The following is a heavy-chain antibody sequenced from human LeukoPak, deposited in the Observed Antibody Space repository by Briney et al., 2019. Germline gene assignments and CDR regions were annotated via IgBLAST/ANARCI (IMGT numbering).Heavy chain of an antibody. Sequence: PSETLSLTCTVSGGSISSSSYYWGWIRQPPGKGLEWIGSIYYSGSTYYNPSLKNRVTISVDTSKNQFSLKLSSVTAADTAVYYCARQGYSSSWYYFDYWGQGTLVTVSS. CDR1: GGSISSSSYY. D-gene: IGHD6-13*01. CDR3: ARQGYSSSWYYFDY. J-gene: IGHJ4*02. CDR2: IYYSGST. V-gene: IGHV4-39*01.